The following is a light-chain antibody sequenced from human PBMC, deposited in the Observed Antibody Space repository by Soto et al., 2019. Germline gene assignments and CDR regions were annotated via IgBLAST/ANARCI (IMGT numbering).Light chain of an antibody. V-gene: IGLV2-14*03. CDR1: SSDVGSYDF. J-gene: IGLJ1*01. CDR3: TSFTTRSTHV. Sequence: QSALTQPASVSGSPGQSIAISCTGTSSDVGSYDFVSWYQQHPGKVPKLMIYDVNNRPSGVSERFSGSKSGNTASLTISGLQAEDEADYYCTSFTTRSTHVFGTGTKVTVL. CDR2: DVN.